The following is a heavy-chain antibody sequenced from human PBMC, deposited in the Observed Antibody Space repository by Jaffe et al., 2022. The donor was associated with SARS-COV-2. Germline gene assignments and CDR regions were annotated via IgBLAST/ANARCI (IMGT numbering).Heavy chain of an antibody. J-gene: IGHJ4*02. D-gene: IGHD4-17*01. V-gene: IGHV3-23*01. CDR2: INGNGEDT. Sequence: EVYLLESGGGLVQPGGSLRLSCVASGFTFSRHGSTFSRYGLTWVRQAPGRGLEWVSSINGNGEDTYYADSVKGRFIISRDNSENTLYLQMNSLRDEDTAVYYCAVDPYGVRYFEYWGQGTLLSVSS. CDR3: AVDPYGVRYFEY. CDR1: GFTFSRHGSTFSRYG.